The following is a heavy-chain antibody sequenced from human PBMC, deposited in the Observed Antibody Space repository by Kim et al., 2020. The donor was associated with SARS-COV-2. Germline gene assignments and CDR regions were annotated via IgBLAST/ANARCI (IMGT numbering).Heavy chain of an antibody. CDR2: IIPILGIA. D-gene: IGHD5-12*01. V-gene: IGHV1-69*04. CDR3: AREGRDGYNLQLGPLGY. CDR1: GGTFSSYT. Sequence: SVKVSCKASGGTFSSYTISWVRQAPGQGLEWMGRIIPILGIANYAQKFQGRVTITADKSTSTAYMELSSLRSEDTSVYYCAREGRDGYNLQLGPLGYWGQGTLVTVSS. J-gene: IGHJ4*02.